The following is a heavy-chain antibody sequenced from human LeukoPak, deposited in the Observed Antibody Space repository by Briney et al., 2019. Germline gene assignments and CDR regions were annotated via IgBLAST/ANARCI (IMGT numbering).Heavy chain of an antibody. V-gene: IGHV3-11*04. CDR2: ISSSGSTI. CDR3: ARSLIAVAGDFDY. J-gene: IGHJ4*02. CDR1: GFTFSDYY. Sequence: PGGSLRLSCAASGFTFSDYYMSWIRQAPGKGLEWVSYISSSGSTIYYADSVKGRFTISRDNAKNSLYLQMNSLRDEDTAVYYCARSLIAVAGDFDYWGQGTLVTVSS. D-gene: IGHD6-19*01.